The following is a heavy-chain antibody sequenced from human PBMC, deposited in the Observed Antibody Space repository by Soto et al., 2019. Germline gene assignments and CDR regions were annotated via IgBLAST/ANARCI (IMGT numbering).Heavy chain of an antibody. D-gene: IGHD2-15*01. CDR2: LYSSRDT. V-gene: IGHV4-39*01. CDR3: ARHPGYCSGGSCNGQYTLDV. CDR1: GGSISSNSYS. J-gene: IGHJ6*02. Sequence: PSETLSLTCSVSGGSISSNSYSWCWIRQPPGKGLEWIGTLYSSRDTYYNPSLKSRVTISADTSQNQFSLDLTSVTATDTAVYFCARHPGYCSGGSCNGQYTLDVWGQGTTVTVS.